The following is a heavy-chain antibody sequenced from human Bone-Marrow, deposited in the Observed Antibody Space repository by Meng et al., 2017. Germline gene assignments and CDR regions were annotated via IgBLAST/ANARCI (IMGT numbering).Heavy chain of an antibody. Sequence: GGSLRLSCAASGFTFSSYAMSWVRQAPGKGLEWVSSISSSSSYIYYADSVKGRFTISRDNAKNSLYLQMNSLRAEDTAVYYCARSVPMVLGNSGQGFQHWGQGTLVTVSS. CDR2: ISSSSSYI. V-gene: IGHV3-21*01. D-gene: IGHD4-23*01. J-gene: IGHJ1*01. CDR3: ARSVPMVLGNSGQGFQH. CDR1: GFTFSSYA.